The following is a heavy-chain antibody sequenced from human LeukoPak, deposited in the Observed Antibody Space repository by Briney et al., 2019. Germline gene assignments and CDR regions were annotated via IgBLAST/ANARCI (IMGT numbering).Heavy chain of an antibody. Sequence: GALRLSCAASGFTFSSYAMSWVRQAPGKGLEWVSFISPSGDRTSNADSVEVRFTISRDNPRNTLYLQMNSLRDEDTGVYYCAIMHGYYDGSGFWVQWGQGTLVTVSS. CDR3: AIMHGYYDGSGFWVQ. CDR2: ISPSGDRT. D-gene: IGHD3-22*01. V-gene: IGHV3-23*01. J-gene: IGHJ4*02. CDR1: GFTFSSYA.